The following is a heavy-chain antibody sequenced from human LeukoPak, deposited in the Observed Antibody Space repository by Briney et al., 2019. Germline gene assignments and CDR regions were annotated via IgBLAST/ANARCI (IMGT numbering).Heavy chain of an antibody. J-gene: IGHJ4*02. D-gene: IGHD2-21*02. CDR2: IKEDGSEK. CDR3: AKESAYCGSDCRSLSDY. Sequence: PGGSLRLSCAASGFTFSSSWMHWVRQAPGKGLEWVANIKEDGSEKYHADSVKGRFSISRDNAKNSLFLQMNSLRAEDTALYYCAKESAYCGSDCRSLSDYWGQGTLVTVSS. V-gene: IGHV3-7*03. CDR1: GFTFSSSW.